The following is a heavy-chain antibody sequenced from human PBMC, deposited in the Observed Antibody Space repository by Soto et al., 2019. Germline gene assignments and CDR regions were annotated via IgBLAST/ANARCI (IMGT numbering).Heavy chain of an antibody. J-gene: IGHJ5*02. Sequence: GVSVKVSCKASGYTFTSYAMHWVRQAPGQRLEWMGWINAGNGNTKYSQKFQGRVTTTRDTSASTAYMELSSLRSEDTAVYYCARAPDFWSGYYYKSHNWFDPWGQGTLVTVSS. CDR2: INAGNGNT. CDR3: ARAPDFWSGYYYKSHNWFDP. D-gene: IGHD3-3*01. CDR1: GYTFTSYA. V-gene: IGHV1-3*01.